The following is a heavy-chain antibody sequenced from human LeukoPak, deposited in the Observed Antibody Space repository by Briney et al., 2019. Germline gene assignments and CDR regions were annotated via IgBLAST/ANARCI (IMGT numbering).Heavy chain of an antibody. Sequence: GGSLRLSCAASGFTFSTCSMKWVRQAPGKALEWVSSTSGSSYHIYYADSVKGRFTISRDNANNLLYLQMNSLRAEDTAVYYCASGTIVGARGADNWGQGTLVTVSS. D-gene: IGHD1-26*01. CDR3: ASGTIVGARGADN. V-gene: IGHV3-21*01. CDR2: TSGSSYHI. CDR1: GFTFSTCS. J-gene: IGHJ4*02.